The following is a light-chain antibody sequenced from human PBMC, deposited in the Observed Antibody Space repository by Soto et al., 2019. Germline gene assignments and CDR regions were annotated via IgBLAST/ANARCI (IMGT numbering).Light chain of an antibody. V-gene: IGKV1-39*01. CDR3: QQSYSTLGT. Sequence: PMTQSPSSLSASVGDRVIITCRSDHSINNYLNWYQQRPGKVPKLLIYAASTLQSGVPSRFSGSGSGRVFTLTINSLQPEDFATYYCQQSYSTLGTFGRGTRVEI. CDR1: HSINNY. J-gene: IGKJ2*01. CDR2: AAS.